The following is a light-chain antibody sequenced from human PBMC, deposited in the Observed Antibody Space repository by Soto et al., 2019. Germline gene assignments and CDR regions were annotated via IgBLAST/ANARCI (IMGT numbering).Light chain of an antibody. CDR2: EGS. Sequence: QSALTQPASVSGSPGQSITISCSETNNDVANYNLVSWYQQHPGKAPKLRIYEGSKRPSGVSNRFSGSKSVNTASLTISGLQSEDEADHYCCSYAGSRSWVFGGGTKLTVL. CDR3: CSYAGSRSWV. J-gene: IGLJ3*02. CDR1: NNDVANYNL. V-gene: IGLV2-23*01.